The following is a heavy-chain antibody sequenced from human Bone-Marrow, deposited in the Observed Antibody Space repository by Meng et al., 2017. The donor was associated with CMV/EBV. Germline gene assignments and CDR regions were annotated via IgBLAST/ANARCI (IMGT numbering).Heavy chain of an antibody. D-gene: IGHD4-23*01. V-gene: IGHV3-30*14. CDR1: GFTFSSYA. CDR2: LSYDGSNK. Sequence: SCAASGFTFSSYAIHWVRQAPGKGLEWVAILSYDGSNKYYADSVKGRFTISRDNSKNTLYLQMNSLRAEDTAVYYCAREFVNYGGNSFDYWGQGTLVTVSS. CDR3: AREFVNYGGNSFDY. J-gene: IGHJ4*02.